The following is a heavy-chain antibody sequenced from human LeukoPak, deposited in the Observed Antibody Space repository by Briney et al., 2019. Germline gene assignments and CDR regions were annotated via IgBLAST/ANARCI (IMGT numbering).Heavy chain of an antibody. Sequence: GGSLRLSCAASGFTFSSYEMNWVRQAPGKGLEWVSYISSSGSTIYYADSVKGRFTISRDNAKNSLYLQMNSLRAEDTAVYYCARDLPRYSSGWGWFDPWGQGTLVTVSS. CDR1: GFTFSSYE. V-gene: IGHV3-48*03. CDR2: ISSSGSTI. D-gene: IGHD6-19*01. CDR3: ARDLPRYSSGWGWFDP. J-gene: IGHJ5*02.